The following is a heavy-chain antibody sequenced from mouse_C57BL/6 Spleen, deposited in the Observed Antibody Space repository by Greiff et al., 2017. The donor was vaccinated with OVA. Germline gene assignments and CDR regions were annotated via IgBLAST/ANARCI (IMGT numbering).Heavy chain of an antibody. V-gene: IGHV1-69*01. D-gene: IGHD4-1*01. Sequence: VQLQQPGAELVMPGASVKLSCKASGYTFTSYWMHWVKQRPGQGLEWIGEIDPSDSYTNYNQKFKGKSTLTVDKSSSTAYMQLSSLTSEDSAVDYCARWGTGSYYFDYWGQGTTLTVSS. CDR3: ARWGTGSYYFDY. CDR2: IDPSDSYT. CDR1: GYTFTSYW. J-gene: IGHJ2*01.